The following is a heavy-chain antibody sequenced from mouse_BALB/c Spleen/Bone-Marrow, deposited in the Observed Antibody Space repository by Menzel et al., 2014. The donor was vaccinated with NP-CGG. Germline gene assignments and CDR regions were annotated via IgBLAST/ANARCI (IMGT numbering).Heavy chain of an antibody. J-gene: IGHJ4*01. V-gene: IGHV14-3*02. D-gene: IGHD1-1*02. CDR3: ARVKLWSYAMDY. Sequence: LVESGAELVKPGASVKLSCTASGFNIKDTYMHWVKQRPEQGLEWIGRIDPANGNTKYDPKFQGKATITADTSSNTSYLQLSSLTSEDTAVYCCARVKLWSYAMDYWGQGTSVTVSS. CDR2: IDPANGNT. CDR1: GFNIKDTY.